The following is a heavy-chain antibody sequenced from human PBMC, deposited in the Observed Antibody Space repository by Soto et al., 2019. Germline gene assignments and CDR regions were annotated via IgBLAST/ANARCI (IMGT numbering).Heavy chain of an antibody. CDR2: ISGSGGST. J-gene: IGHJ4*02. CDR3: AKGRRAVYDSSGYEFDY. CDR1: GFTFSSYA. V-gene: IGHV3-23*01. Sequence: EVQLLESGGGLVQPGGSLRLSCAASGFTFSSYAMSWVRQAPGKGLEWVSAISGSGGSTYYADSVKGRFTISRDNSKNTLYLQMNSLRAEDTAVYYCAKGRRAVYDSSGYEFDYWGQGTLVTVSS. D-gene: IGHD3-22*01.